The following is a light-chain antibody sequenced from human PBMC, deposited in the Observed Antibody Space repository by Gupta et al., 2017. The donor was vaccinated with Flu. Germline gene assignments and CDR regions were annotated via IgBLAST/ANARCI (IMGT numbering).Light chain of an antibody. CDR1: QRIRRY. Sequence: PSSLSASGGDRVTITCRASQRIRRYLNVYQQKPGKAPKLLIYAASRVQSGVPSRFSGSGSGTDFTLTISRRQPEDFANYYCQHRDSTSWTFGQGTTVEIK. CDR2: AAS. J-gene: IGKJ1*01. CDR3: QHRDSTSWT. V-gene: IGKV1-39*01.